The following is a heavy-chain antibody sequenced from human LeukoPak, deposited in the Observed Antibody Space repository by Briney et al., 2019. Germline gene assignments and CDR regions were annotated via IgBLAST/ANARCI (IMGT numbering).Heavy chain of an antibody. J-gene: IGHJ5*02. D-gene: IGHD1-26*01. CDR3: ARAYSGSYFWFDP. Sequence: SETLSLTCTVSGGSISSYYWSWIRKPPGKGLEWIGYIYYSGSTNYNPSLKSRVTISVDTSKNQFSLKLSSVTAADTAVYYCARAYSGSYFWFDPWGQGTLVTVSS. V-gene: IGHV4-59*01. CDR1: GGSISSYY. CDR2: IYYSGST.